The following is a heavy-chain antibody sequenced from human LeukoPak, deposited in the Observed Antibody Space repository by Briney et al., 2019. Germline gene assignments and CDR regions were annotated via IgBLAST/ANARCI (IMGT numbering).Heavy chain of an antibody. V-gene: IGHV1-69*13. CDR3: ATPTSGSYRPPLEAYYYYYGMDV. J-gene: IGHJ6*04. D-gene: IGHD3-10*01. CDR2: IIPIFGTA. CDR1: GGTFSSYA. Sequence: SVKVSCKASGGTFSSYAISWVRRAPGQGLEWMGGIIPIFGTANYAQKFQGRVTITADESTSTAYMELSSLRSEDTAVYYCATPTSGSYRPPLEAYYYYYGMDVWGKGTTVTVSS.